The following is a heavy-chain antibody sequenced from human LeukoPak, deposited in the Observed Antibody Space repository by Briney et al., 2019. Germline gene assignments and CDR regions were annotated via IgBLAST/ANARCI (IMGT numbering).Heavy chain of an antibody. Sequence: SQTLSLTCVISGDXVPGNIVAWNWIRQSPSKGLQWLGRTNYRSKWYNDYAVSVRGRITINPHTSKNRLSLQLGSVTPEDTAVYYCARGSSGSFDYWGQGTLVTVSS. CDR2: TNYRSKWYN. CDR3: ARGSSGSFDY. D-gene: IGHD6-19*01. J-gene: IGHJ4*02. CDR1: GDXVPGNIVA. V-gene: IGHV6-1*01.